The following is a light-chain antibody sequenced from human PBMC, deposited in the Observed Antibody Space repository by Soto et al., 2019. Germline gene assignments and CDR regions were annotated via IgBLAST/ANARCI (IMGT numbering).Light chain of an antibody. CDR3: QQYNNWPPIT. V-gene: IGKV3-15*01. CDR2: GAS. J-gene: IGKJ5*01. CDR1: QSVSSN. Sequence: EIVMTQSPATLSVSPGERATLSCRASQSVSSNLAWYQQKPGQAPRLLIYGASTRATGIPAMFSGSGSATEFTLTISRLQSEDFAVYYCQQYNNWPPITFGQGTRLEIK.